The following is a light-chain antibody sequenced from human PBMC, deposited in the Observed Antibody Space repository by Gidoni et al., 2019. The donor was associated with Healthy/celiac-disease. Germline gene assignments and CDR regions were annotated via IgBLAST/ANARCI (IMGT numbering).Light chain of an antibody. CDR3: QQSYSTPRLT. V-gene: IGKV1-39*01. CDR1: QSISSY. J-gene: IGKJ4*01. CDR2: AAS. Sequence: DIQMTQYPSSLSASVGDRVTITCRASQSISSYLHWYKQKPGKAPKLLFYAASSLQSGVPSRFSGSGSGTDFTLTISSLQPEDFATYYCQQSYSTPRLTFGGGTKVEIK.